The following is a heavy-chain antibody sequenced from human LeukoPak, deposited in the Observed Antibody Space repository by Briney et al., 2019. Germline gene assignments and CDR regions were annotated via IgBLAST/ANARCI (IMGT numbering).Heavy chain of an antibody. J-gene: IGHJ4*02. CDR1: GFTFSSYW. CDR3: ARDFEFGDENDC. V-gene: IGHV3-7*03. Sequence: PGGSLRLSCAASGFTFSSYWMSWVRQAPGRGLEWVANIKKDGSDKFCVDSVKGRFTISRDNGKDSLYLQMNSLRVEDTAVYYCARDFEFGDENDCWGQGALVTVSS. D-gene: IGHD4-17*01. CDR2: IKKDGSDK.